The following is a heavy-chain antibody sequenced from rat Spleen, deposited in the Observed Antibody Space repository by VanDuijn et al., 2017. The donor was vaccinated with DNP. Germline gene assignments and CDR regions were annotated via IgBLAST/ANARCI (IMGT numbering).Heavy chain of an antibody. D-gene: IGHD1-4*01. J-gene: IGHJ4*01. Sequence: QVQLQQSGAELAKPGSSVKISCKASGYTFTSYYISWVKQTTGQGPEYIGYINTGSEGTNYNEKFKGKATLTVDRSSSTAFMQLSSLTPDDSAVYYCARDCVYNLATLYSWGQVTSVTVSS. CDR2: INTGSEGT. V-gene: IGHV1-43*01. CDR3: ARDCVYNLATLYS. CDR1: GYTFTSYY.